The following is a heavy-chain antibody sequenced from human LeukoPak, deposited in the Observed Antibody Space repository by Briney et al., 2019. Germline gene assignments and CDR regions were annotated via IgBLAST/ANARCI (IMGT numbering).Heavy chain of an antibody. CDR3: AREASGYYRDF. Sequence: GGSLRLSCAASGFTFSSYGMHWVRQAPGKGLEWVAVIWYDGSNKYYADSVKGRFTISRDNSKNTLYLQMNSLRAEDTGVYYCAREASGYYRDFWGQGTLVTVSS. J-gene: IGHJ4*02. CDR1: GFTFSSYG. D-gene: IGHD3-3*01. CDR2: IWYDGSNK. V-gene: IGHV3-33*01.